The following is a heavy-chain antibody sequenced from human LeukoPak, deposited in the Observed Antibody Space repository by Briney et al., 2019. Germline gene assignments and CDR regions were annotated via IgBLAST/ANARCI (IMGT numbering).Heavy chain of an antibody. Sequence: VASVKVSCKASGYTFTSYDINWVRQATGQGLEWMGWMDPNSGNAGFALKFQGRVTMTRNTPISTASMELSSLRSDDTAVYYCARGLLTQRDGYKALYYWGQGSLVTVPS. V-gene: IGHV1-8*01. CDR1: GYTFTSYD. CDR2: MDPNSGNA. J-gene: IGHJ4*02. D-gene: IGHD5-24*01. CDR3: ARGLLTQRDGYKALYY.